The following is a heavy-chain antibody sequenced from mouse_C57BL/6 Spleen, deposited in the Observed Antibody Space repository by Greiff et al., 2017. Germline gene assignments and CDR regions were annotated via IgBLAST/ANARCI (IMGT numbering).Heavy chain of an antibody. CDR1: GYTFTSYW. D-gene: IGHD1-1*01. CDR2: IDPNSGGT. J-gene: IGHJ1*03. CDR3: ARGITTVVARGWYFDV. Sequence: VQLQQPGAELVKPGASVKLSCKASGYTFTSYWMHWVKQRPGRGLEWIGRIDPNSGGTKYNEKFKSKATLTVDKSSSTAYMELRSLTSEDTAVYYCARGITTVVARGWYFDVWGTGTTVTVSS. V-gene: IGHV1-62-3*01.